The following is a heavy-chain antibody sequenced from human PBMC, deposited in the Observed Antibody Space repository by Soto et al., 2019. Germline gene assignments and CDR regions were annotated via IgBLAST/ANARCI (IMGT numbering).Heavy chain of an antibody. D-gene: IGHD3-10*01. J-gene: IGHJ3*02. Sequence: AVKVSFKSSGGTFISYAISWVLQAPGQGLEWMGGIIPIFGTANYAQKFQGRVTITADESTSTAYMELSSQRSEDTAVYYCARGPGSSAFDIWGQGTMVTVAS. V-gene: IGHV1-69*13. CDR1: GGTFISYA. CDR2: IIPIFGTA. CDR3: ARGPGSSAFDI.